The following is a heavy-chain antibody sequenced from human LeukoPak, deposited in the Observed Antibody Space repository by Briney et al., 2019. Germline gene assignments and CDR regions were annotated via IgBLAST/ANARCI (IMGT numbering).Heavy chain of an antibody. D-gene: IGHD3-10*01. Sequence: PSETLSLTCTVSDGSISSYYWSWIRQPPGKGLEWIGYIYYSGSTNYNPSLKSRVTISVDTSKNQFSLKLSSVTAADTAVYYCARADYYGSGSYLQNFDYWGQGTLVTVSS. CDR1: DGSISSYY. CDR3: ARADYYGSGSYLQNFDY. V-gene: IGHV4-59*01. CDR2: IYYSGST. J-gene: IGHJ4*02.